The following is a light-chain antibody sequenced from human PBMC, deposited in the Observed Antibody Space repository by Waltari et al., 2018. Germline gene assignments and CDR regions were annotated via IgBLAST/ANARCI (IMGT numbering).Light chain of an antibody. CDR1: QGINNW. V-gene: IGKV1-33*01. CDR3: QQHDNYPLT. CDR2: RAS. Sequence: DVQMTQSPFSLSASVGDRVTITCTASQGINNWLAWYQQKPGKAPNLLIYRASNLETGVPSRFSARGSGTEFTLTISSLQPEDVATYYCQQHDNYPLTFGGGTKVEIK. J-gene: IGKJ4*01.